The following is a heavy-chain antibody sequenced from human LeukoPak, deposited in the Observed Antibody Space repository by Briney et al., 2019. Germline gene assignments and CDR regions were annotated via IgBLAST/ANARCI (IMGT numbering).Heavy chain of an antibody. D-gene: IGHD3-16*01. V-gene: IGHV3-30-3*01. J-gene: IGHJ4*02. CDR3: ARDHSWGGFDY. Sequence: GRSLRLSCAASGFDFSGYAMHWVRQAPGQGLEWVAVTSHDGSNKNYADSVKGRFTVSRDNSKTTLYLQMNSLRAEDTAVYYCARDHSWGGFDYWGQGTLVTVSS. CDR2: TSHDGSNK. CDR1: GFDFSGYA.